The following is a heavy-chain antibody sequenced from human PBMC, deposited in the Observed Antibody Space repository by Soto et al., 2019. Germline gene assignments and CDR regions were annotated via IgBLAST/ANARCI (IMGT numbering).Heavy chain of an antibody. Sequence: ASVKVSCKASGYTFTSYDINWVRQATGQGLEWMGWMNPNSGNTGYAQKFQGRVTMTRNTSISTAYMELSSLRSEDTAVYYCARKACTNGVCYLDYWGQGTLVTVS. CDR2: MNPNSGNT. CDR1: GYTFTSYD. D-gene: IGHD2-8*01. CDR3: ARKACTNGVCYLDY. J-gene: IGHJ4*02. V-gene: IGHV1-8*01.